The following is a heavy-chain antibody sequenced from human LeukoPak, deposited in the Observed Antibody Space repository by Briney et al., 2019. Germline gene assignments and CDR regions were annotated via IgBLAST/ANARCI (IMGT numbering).Heavy chain of an antibody. CDR3: AGGKVRYSYDSSGYYYVNY. D-gene: IGHD3-22*01. J-gene: IGHJ4*02. CDR1: GGSFSGYY. Sequence: TSETLSLTCAVYGGSFSGYYWSWIRQPPGKGLEWIGEINHSGSTNYNPSHKSRVTISVDTSKNQFSLKLSSVTAAYPSVYYCAGGKVRYSYDSSGYYYVNYWGKETRVPVS. CDR2: INHSGST. V-gene: IGHV4-34*01.